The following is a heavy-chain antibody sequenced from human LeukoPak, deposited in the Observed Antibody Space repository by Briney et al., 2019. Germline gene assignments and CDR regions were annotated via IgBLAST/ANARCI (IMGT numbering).Heavy chain of an antibody. D-gene: IGHD5-24*01. CDR3: ARARRSERFDP. CDR1: GFTFSSYA. V-gene: IGHV3-23*01. CDR2: ISGSGGST. J-gene: IGHJ5*02. Sequence: GGSLRLSCAASGFTFSSYAMSWVRQAPGKGLEWVSAISGSGGSTYYADSVKGRFTISRDNAKNSLYLQMNSLRAEDTAVYYCARARRSERFDPWGQGTLVTVSS.